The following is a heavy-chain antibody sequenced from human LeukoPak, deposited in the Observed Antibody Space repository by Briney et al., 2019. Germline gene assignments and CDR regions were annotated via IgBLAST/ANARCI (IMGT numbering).Heavy chain of an antibody. CDR2: MNPNSGNT. CDR3: ARGLRGYSYGFGVWFDP. J-gene: IGHJ5*02. D-gene: IGHD5-18*01. CDR1: VYTFTSYD. Sequence: ASVKVSCKASVYTFTSYDINWGRQAPGQGLEWMGWMNPNSGNTGYAQKFQGRVTMTRNTSISTAYMELSSLRSEDTAVYYCARGLRGYSYGFGVWFDPRGQGTLVTVSS. V-gene: IGHV1-8*01.